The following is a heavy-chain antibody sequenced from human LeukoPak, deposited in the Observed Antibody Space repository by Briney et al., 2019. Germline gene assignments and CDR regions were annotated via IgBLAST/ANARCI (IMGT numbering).Heavy chain of an antibody. D-gene: IGHD5-12*01. CDR1: GFSLSTSGVG. CDR2: IYWDDDK. Sequence: SGPTLVNPTQTLTLTCTFSGFSLSTSGVGVGWIRQPPGKALEWLALIYWDDDKRYSPSLKSRPTITKDTSKNQVVLTMTNMDPVDTATYYCTHSKSWWLRAAATFDYWGQGTLVTVSS. CDR3: THSKSWWLRAAATFDY. V-gene: IGHV2-5*02. J-gene: IGHJ4*02.